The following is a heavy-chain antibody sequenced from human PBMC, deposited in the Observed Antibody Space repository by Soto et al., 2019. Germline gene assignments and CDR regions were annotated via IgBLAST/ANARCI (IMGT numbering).Heavy chain of an antibody. Sequence: SETLSLTCTVSVGSITGYYWSWIRQSPGEGLEWIGCSYYTGATNYNPSLKSRVTISVDTSKNQFSLTLSSATAADTAVYYCARERTPRTGFDYWGQGTLVTVSS. CDR2: SYYTGAT. J-gene: IGHJ4*02. CDR1: VGSITGYY. CDR3: ARERTPRTGFDY. V-gene: IGHV4-59*01. D-gene: IGHD7-27*01.